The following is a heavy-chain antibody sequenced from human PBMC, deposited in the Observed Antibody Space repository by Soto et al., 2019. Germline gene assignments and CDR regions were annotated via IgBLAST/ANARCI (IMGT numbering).Heavy chain of an antibody. Sequence: GGSLRLSCAASGFTFSSYSMNWVRQAPGKGLEWVSSISSSSSYIYYADSVKGRFTISRDNAKNSLYLQMNSLRAEDTAVYYCARDLDRERITIFGVVITPVYGMDVWGQGTTVTVSS. J-gene: IGHJ6*02. CDR2: ISSSSSYI. V-gene: IGHV3-21*01. CDR1: GFTFSSYS. CDR3: ARDLDRERITIFGVVITPVYGMDV. D-gene: IGHD3-3*01.